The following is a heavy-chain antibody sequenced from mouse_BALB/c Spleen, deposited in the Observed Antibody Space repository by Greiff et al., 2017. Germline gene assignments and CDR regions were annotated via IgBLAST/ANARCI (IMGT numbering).Heavy chain of an antibody. D-gene: IGHD2-14*01. V-gene: IGHV2-9*02. Sequence: VMLVESGPGLVAPSQSLSITCTVSGFSLTSYGVHWVRQPPGKGLEWLGVIWAGGSTNYNSALMSRLSISKDNSKSQVFLKMNSLQTDDTAMYYCARDRGGDYRYEGYAMDYWGQGTSVTVSS. CDR3: ARDRGGDYRYEGYAMDY. CDR2: IWAGGST. CDR1: GFSLTSYG. J-gene: IGHJ4*01.